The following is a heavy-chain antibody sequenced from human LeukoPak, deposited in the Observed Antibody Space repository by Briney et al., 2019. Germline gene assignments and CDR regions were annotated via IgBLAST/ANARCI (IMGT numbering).Heavy chain of an antibody. CDR2: IKPDGSEK. Sequence: GGSLRLSCAASGFTFSNHYMSWVRQAPGKGLEWVANIKPDGSEKECVDSVKGRFTISRDNAKNSLYLQMNSLRAEDTAVYYCARFATYGSGTYAFDYWGQGTLVTVSS. J-gene: IGHJ4*02. D-gene: IGHD3-10*01. CDR3: ARFATYGSGTYAFDY. CDR1: GFTFSNHY. V-gene: IGHV3-7*01.